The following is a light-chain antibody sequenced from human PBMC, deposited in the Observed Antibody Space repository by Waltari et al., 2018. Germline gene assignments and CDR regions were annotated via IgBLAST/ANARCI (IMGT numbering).Light chain of an antibody. V-gene: IGKV1-5*03. J-gene: IGKJ5*01. Sequence: DIQMTQSPSTLSASVGDRVTIPCRASQTNVGWLAWYQPQPGTAPKLLLYHASSLESGVPSRFSGSGSGTEFTLTISSLQPDDFATYYCQQYNSYPITFGQGTRLEIK. CDR3: QQYNSYPIT. CDR1: QTNVGW. CDR2: HAS.